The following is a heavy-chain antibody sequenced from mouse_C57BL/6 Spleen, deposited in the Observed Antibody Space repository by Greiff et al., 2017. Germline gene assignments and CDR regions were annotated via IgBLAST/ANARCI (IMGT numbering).Heavy chain of an antibody. CDR3: ARQGFHGNYYFDY. Sequence: VQLQQSGGGLVQPGGSLKLSCAASGFTFSDYGMAWVRQAPRKGPEWVAFISNLAYSIYYADTVTGRFTISRENAKDTLYLEMSSLRSEDTAMYYCARQGFHGNYYFDYWGQSTTLTVAS. V-gene: IGHV5-15*01. J-gene: IGHJ2*01. CDR1: GFTFSDYG. D-gene: IGHD2-1*01. CDR2: ISNLAYSI.